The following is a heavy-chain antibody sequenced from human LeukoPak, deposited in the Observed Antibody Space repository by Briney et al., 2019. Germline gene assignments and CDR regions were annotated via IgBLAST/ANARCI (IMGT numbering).Heavy chain of an antibody. CDR1: GGTFSSYA. CDR2: IIPISDTT. V-gene: IGHV1-69*06. Sequence: SVKVSCKASGGTFSSYAISWVRQAPGQGLEWMGRIIPISDTTNYAQRFQSRATITADRSTSTAYMELSSLTSEDTAVYYCARHRDWLSREGWGQGTLVTVSS. CDR3: ARHRDWLSREG. D-gene: IGHD3/OR15-3a*01. J-gene: IGHJ4*02.